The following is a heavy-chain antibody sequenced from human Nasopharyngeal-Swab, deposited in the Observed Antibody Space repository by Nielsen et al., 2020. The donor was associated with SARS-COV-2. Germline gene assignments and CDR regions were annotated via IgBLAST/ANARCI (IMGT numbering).Heavy chain of an antibody. D-gene: IGHD4-17*01. CDR2: IDWDDDK. Sequence: SGPTLVKPTQTLTLTCTFSGFSLSTSGMCVSWIRQPPGKALEWLALIDWDDDKYYSTSLKTRLTISKDTSKNQVVLTMTNMDPVDTATHYCARDYASGYYYYGMDVWGQGTTVTVSS. CDR1: GFSLSTSGMC. J-gene: IGHJ6*02. V-gene: IGHV2-70*01. CDR3: ARDYASGYYYYGMDV.